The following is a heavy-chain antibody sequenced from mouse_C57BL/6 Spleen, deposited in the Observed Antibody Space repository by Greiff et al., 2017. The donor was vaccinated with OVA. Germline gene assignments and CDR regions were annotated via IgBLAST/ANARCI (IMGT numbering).Heavy chain of an antibody. V-gene: IGHV7-3*01. D-gene: IGHD1-1*01. CDR1: GFTFTDYY. CDR2: IRNKANGYTT. Sequence: EVKLVESGGGLVQPGGSLSLSCAASGFTFTDYYMSWVRQPPGKALEWLGFIRNKANGYTTEYSASVKGRFTISRDNSQSTLYLQMNALRAEDSATYNCARFTVVEREYYAMDDWGQGTSVTVSS. J-gene: IGHJ4*01. CDR3: ARFTVVEREYYAMDD.